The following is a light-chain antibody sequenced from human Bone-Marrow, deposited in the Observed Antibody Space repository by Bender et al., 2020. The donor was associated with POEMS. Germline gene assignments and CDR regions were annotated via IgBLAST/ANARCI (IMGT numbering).Light chain of an antibody. CDR2: DVS. Sequence: QSALTQTASVSGSPGQSITISCTGTSSDVGGYNYVSWYQQYPGKAPKLMIYDVSYRPSGVSHRFSGSRSGNMASLTISGLQAEDEADYYCSSYARGDTLVFGGGTKLTVL. V-gene: IGLV2-14*03. CDR3: SSYARGDTLV. J-gene: IGLJ2*01. CDR1: SSDVGGYNY.